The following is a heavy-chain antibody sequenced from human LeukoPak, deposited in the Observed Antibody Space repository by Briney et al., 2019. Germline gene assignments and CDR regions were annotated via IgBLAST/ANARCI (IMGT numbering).Heavy chain of an antibody. J-gene: IGHJ4*02. CDR2: FDPEDGET. CDR1: GYTLTELS. D-gene: IGHD6-19*01. Sequence: ASVKVSCKVSGYTLTELSMHWVRQAPGKGLEWMGGFDPEDGETIYAQKFQGRVTMTEDTSTVTAYMELSSLRSEDTAVYYCAMYSGWYDYFDYWGQGTLVTVSS. CDR3: AMYSGWYDYFDY. V-gene: IGHV1-24*01.